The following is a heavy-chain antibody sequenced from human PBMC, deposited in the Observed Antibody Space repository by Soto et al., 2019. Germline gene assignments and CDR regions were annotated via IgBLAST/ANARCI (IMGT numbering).Heavy chain of an antibody. CDR1: GFTFDEYA. CDR2: ITGTDSTT. Sequence: VQLLESGGGVVQPGGSLRLSCAGSGFTFDEYALNWVRQAPGKGLEWVSGITGTDSTTDYPDSVKGRFAISSDNSKDRLYLQMGSRSAEGTAVYYCARKVWGGYFDRTYYLDYWGQGSLVTVSS. CDR3: ARKVWGGYFDRTYYLDY. J-gene: IGHJ4*02. D-gene: IGHD3-9*01. V-gene: IGHV3-23*01.